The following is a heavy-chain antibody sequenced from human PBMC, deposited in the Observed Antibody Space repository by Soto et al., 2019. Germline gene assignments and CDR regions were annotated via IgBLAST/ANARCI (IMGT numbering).Heavy chain of an antibody. V-gene: IGHV3-33*01. CDR2: IWYDGSNK. Sequence: GSLRLSCAASGFTFSSYGMHWVRQAPGKGLEWVAVIWYDGSNKYYADSVKGRFTISRDNSKNTLYLQMNSLRAEDTAVYYCARDPGAGSGSYYMWAFEIWGQGTMVTVS. J-gene: IGHJ3*02. CDR1: GFTFSSYG. CDR3: ARDPGAGSGSYYMWAFEI. D-gene: IGHD3-10*01.